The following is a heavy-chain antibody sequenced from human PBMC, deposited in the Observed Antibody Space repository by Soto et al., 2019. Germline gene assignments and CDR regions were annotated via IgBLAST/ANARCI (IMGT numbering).Heavy chain of an antibody. J-gene: IGHJ3*02. Sequence: SETLSLTCAVSGGSVSSESNYWSWIRQPPGKGLEWIGYIYYIGGTSYNPSLKSRVTISIDTSKNQFSLKVRSVTAADTAVYYCAREVNGAFDIWGQGTMVTVSS. CDR2: IYYIGGT. CDR1: GGSVSSESNY. CDR3: AREVNGAFDI. V-gene: IGHV4-61*01. D-gene: IGHD2-8*01.